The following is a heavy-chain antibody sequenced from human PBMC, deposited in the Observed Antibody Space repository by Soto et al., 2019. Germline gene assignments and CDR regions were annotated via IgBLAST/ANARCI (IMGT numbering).Heavy chain of an antibody. CDR3: ARDSTSCSY. V-gene: IGHV3-48*01. Sequence: GWSLRLSCVASGFSFSSYSVSWVRQAPGKGLEWISYIDPTSSRIYYADSVKGRFAISRDNAENSLYLQMNSLRAEDTAVYYCARDSTSCSYLGQGTLVTVSS. J-gene: IGHJ4*02. CDR1: GFSFSSYS. CDR2: IDPTSSRI. D-gene: IGHD2-2*01.